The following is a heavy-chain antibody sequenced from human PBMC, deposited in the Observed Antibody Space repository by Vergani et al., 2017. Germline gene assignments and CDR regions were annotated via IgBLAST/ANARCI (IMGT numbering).Heavy chain of an antibody. J-gene: IGHJ4*02. CDR1: GFTFSDYY. Sequence: QVQLVESGGGLVKPGGSLRLSCAASGFTFSDYYMSWIRQAPGKGLEWVSYISSSSSYTNYADSVKGRFTISRDNAKNSLYLQMNSLRAEGTAVYYCARPMTKWYYFDYWGQGTLVTVSS. CDR2: ISSSSSYT. V-gene: IGHV3-11*06. CDR3: ARPMTKWYYFDY. D-gene: IGHD2-8*01.